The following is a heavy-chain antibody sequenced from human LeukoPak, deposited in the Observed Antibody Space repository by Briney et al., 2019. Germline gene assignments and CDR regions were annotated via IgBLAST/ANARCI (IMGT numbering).Heavy chain of an antibody. Sequence: GGSLRLSCAASRLTFSSYSMNWVRQAPGKGLEWISYISSGSSTIYYADSVKGRFTISRDDAKNSLYLHLSSLRAEDTAVYYCARSGSSYDGSQSWFDYWGQGTLVTVSS. V-gene: IGHV3-48*01. D-gene: IGHD3-22*01. CDR3: ARSGSSYDGSQSWFDY. J-gene: IGHJ4*02. CDR1: RLTFSSYS. CDR2: ISSGSSTI.